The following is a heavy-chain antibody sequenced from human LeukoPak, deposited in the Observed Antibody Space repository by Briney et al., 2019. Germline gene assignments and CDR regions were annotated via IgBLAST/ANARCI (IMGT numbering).Heavy chain of an antibody. D-gene: IGHD1-26*01. Sequence: GGSLRLSCAASGFNIRDHYMGWIRQAPGKGLEWVSYLSGALNIIYYADSVKGRFTISRDIANNSLSLQMTGLRADDTAIYFCVRPEDLGALYYWGQGILVTVSS. V-gene: IGHV3-11*04. CDR2: LSGALNII. J-gene: IGHJ4*02. CDR1: GFNIRDHY. CDR3: VRPEDLGALYY.